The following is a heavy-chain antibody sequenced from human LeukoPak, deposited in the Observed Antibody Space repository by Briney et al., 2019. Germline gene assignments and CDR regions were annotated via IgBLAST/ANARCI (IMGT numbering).Heavy chain of an antibody. V-gene: IGHV3-9*03. CDR2: ISWNSGSI. J-gene: IGHJ4*02. CDR3: AKGIGSGSYYNGVRGQYFDY. Sequence: PGGSLRLSCAASGFTFDDYAMHWVRQAPGKGLEWVSGISWNSGSIGYADSVKGRFTISRDNAKNSLYLQMNSLRAEDMALYYCAKGIGSGSYYNGVRGQYFDYWGQGTLVTVSS. CDR1: GFTFDDYA. D-gene: IGHD3-10*01.